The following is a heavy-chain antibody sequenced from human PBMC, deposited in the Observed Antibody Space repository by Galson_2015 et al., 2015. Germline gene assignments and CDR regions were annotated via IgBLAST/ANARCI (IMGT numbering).Heavy chain of an antibody. CDR3: ARDPWRGSYKVFYFDY. J-gene: IGHJ4*02. CDR1: GFTFSSYT. Sequence: SLRLSCAGSGFTFSSYTISWARQAPGKGLAWVSYISSSSATIYYADSVKGRFTISRDNANNSLYLQMNSLRDEDTAVYYCARDPWRGSYKVFYFDYWGQGTLVTVSS. CDR2: ISSSSATI. D-gene: IGHD1-26*01. V-gene: IGHV3-48*02.